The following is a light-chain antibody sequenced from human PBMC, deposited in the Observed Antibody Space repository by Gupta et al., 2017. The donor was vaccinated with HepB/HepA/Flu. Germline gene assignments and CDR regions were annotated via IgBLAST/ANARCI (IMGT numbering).Light chain of an antibody. Sequence: ASVGDRVTITCRASQSISSWLAGYQQKPGKAPNLLIYKASTLESGVPSTFSGSGSGTEFTLTISSLQPDDFATYYCQQENSYPITFGQGTRLEIK. J-gene: IGKJ5*01. V-gene: IGKV1-5*03. CDR3: QQENSYPIT. CDR2: KAS. CDR1: QSISSW.